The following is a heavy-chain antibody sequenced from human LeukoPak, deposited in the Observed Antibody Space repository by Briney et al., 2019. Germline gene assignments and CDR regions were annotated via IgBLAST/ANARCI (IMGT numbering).Heavy chain of an antibody. Sequence: SETLSLTCTVSGGSISSYSWSWMRQPAGKGLEWIGRIYPRESPNYNPSLKSRVIMSVDKSKNQFTLKLSSVTAADTAVYYCARRGVVATPDANFWGQGTLVTVSS. D-gene: IGHD5-12*01. CDR2: IYPRESP. J-gene: IGHJ4*02. CDR3: ARRGVVATPDANF. CDR1: GGSISSYS. V-gene: IGHV4-4*07.